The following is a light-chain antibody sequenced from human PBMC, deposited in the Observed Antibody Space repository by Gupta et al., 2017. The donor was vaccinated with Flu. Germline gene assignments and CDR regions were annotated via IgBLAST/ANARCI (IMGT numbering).Light chain of an antibody. J-gene: IGLJ3*02. Sequence: SSVLTQPPSVSVAPGKTARITCGGNNIGSKSVHWYQQKPGQAPVLVVYDDSDRPSGIPERFSGSNSGNTATLTISKVEAGEEADDYCQVWDSSSDHVVFGGGTKLTVL. CDR2: DDS. CDR3: QVWDSSSDHVV. V-gene: IGLV3-21*03. CDR1: NIGSKS.